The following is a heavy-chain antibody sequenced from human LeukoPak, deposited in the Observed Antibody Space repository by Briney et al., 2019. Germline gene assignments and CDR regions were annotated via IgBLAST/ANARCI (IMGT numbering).Heavy chain of an antibody. CDR1: GGTFSSYA. CDR2: MNPNSGNT. Sequence: ASVKVSCKASGGTFSSYAISWVRQAPGQGLEWMGWMNPNSGNTGYAQKFQGRVTITRNTSISTAYMELSSLRSEDTAVYYCARVGIAAAVTSEVEFDYWGQGTLVTVSS. CDR3: ARVGIAAAVTSEVEFDY. J-gene: IGHJ4*02. V-gene: IGHV1-8*03. D-gene: IGHD6-13*01.